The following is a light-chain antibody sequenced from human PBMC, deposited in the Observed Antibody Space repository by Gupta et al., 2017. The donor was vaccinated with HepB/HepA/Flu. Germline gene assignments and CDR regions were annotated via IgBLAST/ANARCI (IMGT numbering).Light chain of an antibody. CDR2: SAS. CDR1: QSITTY. V-gene: IGKV1-39*01. Sequence: DIQMTQSPSSLSASVGDRVTITCRASQSITTYLNWYQQKPGKAPNLLIYSASSLESGVPSRFSGSGSGTDFTLTIRGLQHEDFATYYCQQSFSTEWTFGQGTKVEIK. J-gene: IGKJ1*01. CDR3: QQSFSTEWT.